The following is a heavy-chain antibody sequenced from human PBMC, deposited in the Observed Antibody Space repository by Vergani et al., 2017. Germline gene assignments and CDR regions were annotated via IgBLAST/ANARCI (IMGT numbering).Heavy chain of an antibody. D-gene: IGHD4-11*01. J-gene: IGHJ6*02. CDR1: GITFWKFG. Sequence: EVQLLESGGDLVQPGGSLRLSCEASGITFWKFGMHWVRQGPGKGLEWVSAISGSGGSTYYADSVKGRFTISRDNSKNTLYLQMNSLRAEDTAVYYCAKDPSSPTVTSDYYYYYGMDVWGQGTTVTVSS. V-gene: IGHV3-23*01. CDR3: AKDPSSPTVTSDYYYYYGMDV. CDR2: ISGSGGST.